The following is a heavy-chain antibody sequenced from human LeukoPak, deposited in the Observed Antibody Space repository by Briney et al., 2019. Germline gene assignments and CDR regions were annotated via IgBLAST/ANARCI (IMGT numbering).Heavy chain of an antibody. V-gene: IGHV5-51*01. CDR2: IYPGDSDT. CDR3: ARITRVNYYDSSGYYYSHFDAFDI. D-gene: IGHD3-22*01. J-gene: IGHJ3*02. CDR1: GYSFTSYW. Sequence: GESLKISCKGSGYSFTSYWIGWVRQMPGKGLEWMGIIYPGDSDTRYSPSFQGQVTISVDKSISTAYLQWSGLKASDTAMYYCARITRVNYYDSSGYYYSHFDAFDIWGQGTMVTVSS.